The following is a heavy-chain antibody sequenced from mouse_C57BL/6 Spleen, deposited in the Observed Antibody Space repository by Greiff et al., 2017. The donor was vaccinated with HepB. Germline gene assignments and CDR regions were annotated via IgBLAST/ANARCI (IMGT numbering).Heavy chain of an antibody. CDR3: ASHYYYGSSYAMDY. CDR2: IDPSDSYT. CDR1: GYTFTSYW. D-gene: IGHD1-1*01. Sequence: VQLQQPGAELVMPGASVKLSCKASGYTFTSYWMHWVKQRPGQGLEWIGEIDPSDSYTNYNQKFKGKSTLTVDKSSSTAYMQLSSLTSEDSAVYYCASHYYYGSSYAMDYWGQGTSVTVSS. J-gene: IGHJ4*01. V-gene: IGHV1-69*01.